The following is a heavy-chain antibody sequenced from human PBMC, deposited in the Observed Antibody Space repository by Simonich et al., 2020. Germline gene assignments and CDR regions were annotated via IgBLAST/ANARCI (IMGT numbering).Heavy chain of an antibody. D-gene: IGHD1-1*01. Sequence: QVQLVQSGAEVKKPGASVKVSCKASGYTFTSYGISWGGQAPGKGTEWMGWITAYNVNTNDAKKLQGRVTMTTDTSTSTAYMELRSLRSDDTAVYYCARSTTGTTAFDIWGQGTMVTVSS. V-gene: IGHV1-18*01. CDR3: ARSTTGTTAFDI. J-gene: IGHJ3*02. CDR2: ITAYNVNT. CDR1: GYTFTSYG.